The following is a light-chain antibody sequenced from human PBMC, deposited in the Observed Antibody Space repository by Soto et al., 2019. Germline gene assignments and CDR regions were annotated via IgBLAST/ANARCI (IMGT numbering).Light chain of an antibody. CDR3: SSYTTSGSSFVV. CDR1: SSDVGRYNH. V-gene: IGLV2-18*02. J-gene: IGLJ2*01. Sequence: QSALTQPPSVCGSPGQSVTISCTGTSSDVGRYNHVSWYQQPPRTAPKLMIYDVNNRPSGVPDRFSGSKSGNTASLTISGLLAEDEADYYCSSYTTSGSSFVVFGGGTKLTVL. CDR2: DVN.